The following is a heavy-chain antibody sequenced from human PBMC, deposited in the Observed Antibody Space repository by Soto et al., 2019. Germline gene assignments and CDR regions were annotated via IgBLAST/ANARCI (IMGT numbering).Heavy chain of an antibody. D-gene: IGHD4-17*01. CDR1: GFTFINAW. J-gene: IGHJ4*02. CDR3: TTDPGDYEDF. Sequence: EVQLMESGGGLVQPGGSLRLSCAASGFTFINAWMSWVRQAPGKGLEWVGRIKNKADGGTTDYAAPVRGRFTISRDDSKNTLFLQMNSLETEDTAVYYCTTDPGDYEDFWGQGTLVTVSS. CDR2: IKNKADGGTT. V-gene: IGHV3-15*01.